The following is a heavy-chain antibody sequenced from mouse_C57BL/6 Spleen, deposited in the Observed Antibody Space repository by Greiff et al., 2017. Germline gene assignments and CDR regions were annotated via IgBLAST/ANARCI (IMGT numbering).Heavy chain of an antibody. D-gene: IGHD1-1*01. V-gene: IGHV1-82*01. CDR3: ANLPITTVVAEDYFDY. Sequence: VKLMESGPELVKPGASVKISCKASGYAFSSSWMNWVKQRPGKGLEWIGRIYPGDGDTNYNGKFKGKATLTADKSSSTAYMQLSSLTSEDSAVYFCANLPITTVVAEDYFDYWGQGTTLTGSS. CDR1: GYAFSSSW. J-gene: IGHJ2*01. CDR2: IYPGDGDT.